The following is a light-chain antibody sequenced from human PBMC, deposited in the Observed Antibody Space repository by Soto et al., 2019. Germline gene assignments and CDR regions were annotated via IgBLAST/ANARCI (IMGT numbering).Light chain of an antibody. CDR1: QSVSNSY. V-gene: IGKV3-20*01. J-gene: IGKJ1*01. CDR2: DVS. Sequence: EIVLTQSPDTLSLSPGERATLSCRASQSVSNSYLAWYQQKPGQAPRLLIYDVSSRATGIPDRFSGSGFGTDFTLTISRLEPEDFAMYYCQQYDGSPRTFGQGTKVEIK. CDR3: QQYDGSPRT.